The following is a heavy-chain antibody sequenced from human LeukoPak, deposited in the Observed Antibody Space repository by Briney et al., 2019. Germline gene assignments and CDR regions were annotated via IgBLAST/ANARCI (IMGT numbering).Heavy chain of an antibody. V-gene: IGHV4-4*07. J-gene: IGHJ5*02. CDR2: IYLSGIT. CDR1: GGSITSYY. D-gene: IGHD3-10*01. CDR3: ARDSGTTGEVKFDP. Sequence: SETLSLTCTVSGGSITSYYGSWIRQPAGKGLEWIGRIYLSGITDYNPSLKSRVTMSVDSSKTQFSLKLSSVTAADTAIYYCARDSGTTGEVKFDPWGQGTLVTVSS.